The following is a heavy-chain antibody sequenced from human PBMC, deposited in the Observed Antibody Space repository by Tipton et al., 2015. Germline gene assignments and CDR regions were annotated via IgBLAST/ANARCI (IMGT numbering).Heavy chain of an antibody. CDR2: IFTSGST. CDR3: AREKRISIFGVLIPHFDF. V-gene: IGHV4-4*07. D-gene: IGHD3-3*01. J-gene: IGHJ4*02. Sequence: TLSLTCTVSGGSISSYSWSRIRQPAGRGLEWIGHIFTSGSTNYNSSLKSRVTMSVDTSTNQFSLKLSSVTAADTAVYYCAREKRISIFGVLIPHFDFWGQGALVSVSS. CDR1: GGSISSYS.